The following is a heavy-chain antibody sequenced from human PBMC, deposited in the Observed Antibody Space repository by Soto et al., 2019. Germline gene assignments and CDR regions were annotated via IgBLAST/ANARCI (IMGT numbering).Heavy chain of an antibody. V-gene: IGHV3-30*18. Sequence: PGGSLRLSCTGSGFPFRSYGMHWVRQATGKGLEWVAVISYDGSDKYYGDSVKGRFTISRDDSKNTLYLQMNSLRVEDTAIYYCAKTAGYDYVWGSSGLDPWGQGTLVTVSS. D-gene: IGHD3-16*01. CDR3: AKTAGYDYVWGSSGLDP. CDR2: ISYDGSDK. J-gene: IGHJ5*02. CDR1: GFPFRSYG.